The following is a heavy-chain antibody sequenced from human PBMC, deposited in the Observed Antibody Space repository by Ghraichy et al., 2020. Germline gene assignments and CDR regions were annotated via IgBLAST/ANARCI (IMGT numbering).Heavy chain of an antibody. Sequence: GGSLRLSCAASGFTFSDSWMIWARQAPGKGLEWVANIKQDGGEKYYVPSVRGRFTISRDNANNCLYLQMNNLRDEDTAVYHCARDRGWNTFDYWGQGTLVTVSS. D-gene: IGHD1/OR15-1a*01. V-gene: IGHV3-7*01. CDR1: GFTFSDSW. J-gene: IGHJ4*02. CDR2: IKQDGGEK. CDR3: ARDRGWNTFDY.